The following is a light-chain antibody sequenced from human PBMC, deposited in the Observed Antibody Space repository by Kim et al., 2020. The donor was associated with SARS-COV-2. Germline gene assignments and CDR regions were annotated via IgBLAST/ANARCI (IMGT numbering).Light chain of an antibody. CDR3: QTWDSSGV. V-gene: IGLV3-1*01. CDR2: RDS. CDR1: KLGDKY. Sequence: SVSPGQTASNTCSGDKLGDKYTCWYQQKPGQSPVLVIYRDSRRPSGIPERFSGSNSGNTATLTISGTQAMDEADYYCQTWDSSGVFGGGTQLTVL. J-gene: IGLJ2*01.